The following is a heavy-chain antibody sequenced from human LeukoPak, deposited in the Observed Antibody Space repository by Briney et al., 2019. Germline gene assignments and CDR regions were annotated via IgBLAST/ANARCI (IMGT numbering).Heavy chain of an antibody. D-gene: IGHD6-13*01. CDR1: GFTFSGSA. CDR2: IRSKANSYAT. J-gene: IGHJ4*02. V-gene: IGHV3-73*01. CDR3: TTPGAAAGTSY. Sequence: PGGSLRLSCAASGFTFSGSAMHWVRQASGKGLEWVGRIRSKANSYATAYAASVKGRFTISRDDSKNTAYLQMNSLKTEDTAVYYCTTPGAAAGTSYWGQGTLVTVSS.